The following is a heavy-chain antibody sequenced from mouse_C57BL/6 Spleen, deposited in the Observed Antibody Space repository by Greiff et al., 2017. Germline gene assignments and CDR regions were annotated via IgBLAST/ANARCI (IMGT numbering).Heavy chain of an antibody. V-gene: IGHV5-17*01. CDR3: ARNRVANWYCDV. D-gene: IGHD1-1*01. Sequence: EVMLVESGGGLVKPGGSLTLSCAASGFTFSDYGMHWVRQAPEKGLEWVAYISSGSSTIYYADTVKGRFTISRDNAKNTRFLQMTILRSEDTAMYYCARNRVANWYCDVWGTGTTVTVSS. CDR2: ISSGSSTI. J-gene: IGHJ1*03. CDR1: GFTFSDYG.